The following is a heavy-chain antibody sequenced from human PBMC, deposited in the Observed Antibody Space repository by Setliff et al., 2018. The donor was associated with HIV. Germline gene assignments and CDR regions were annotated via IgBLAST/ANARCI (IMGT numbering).Heavy chain of an antibody. CDR1: GYIFTGYY. V-gene: IGHV1-2*02. J-gene: IGHJ6*03. D-gene: IGHD7-27*01. CDR3: ARDRRAGVYYYTDV. Sequence: ASVKVSCKASGYIFTGYYMHWVRRAPGQGFEWMGWINPDNGRTQYGQKFQGRLTLTRDTSIRTAYMELSGLTFDDTAMHYCARDRRAGVYYYTDVWGTGTTVTVS. CDR2: INPDNGRT.